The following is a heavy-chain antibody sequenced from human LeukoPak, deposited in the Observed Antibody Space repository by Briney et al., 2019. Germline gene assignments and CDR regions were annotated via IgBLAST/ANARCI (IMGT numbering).Heavy chain of an antibody. D-gene: IGHD3-10*01. CDR3: ARDSSGSYSHFDY. CDR2: INAGNGNT. V-gene: IGHV1-3*01. CDR1: GYSFTNHA. Sequence: ASVKVSCKGSGYSFTNHAVHWVRQAPGQRLEWMGWINAGNGNTKYSQKFQGRVTITRDTSASTAYMELSSLRSEDTAVYYCARDSSGSYSHFDYWGQGTLVTVSS. J-gene: IGHJ4*02.